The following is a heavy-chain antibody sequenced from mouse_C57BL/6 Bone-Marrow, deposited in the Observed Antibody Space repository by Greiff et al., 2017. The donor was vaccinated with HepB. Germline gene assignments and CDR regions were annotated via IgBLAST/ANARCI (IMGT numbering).Heavy chain of an antibody. D-gene: IGHD1-1*01. Sequence: EVQRVESGPVLVKPGASVKMSCKASGYTFTDYYMNWVKQSHGKSLEWIGVINPYNGGTSYNQKFKGKATLTVDKSSSTAYMELNSLTSEDSAVYYCARRNTTVVATKYFDVWGTGTTVTVSS. J-gene: IGHJ1*03. V-gene: IGHV1-19*01. CDR1: GYTFTDYY. CDR2: INPYNGGT. CDR3: ARRNTTVVATKYFDV.